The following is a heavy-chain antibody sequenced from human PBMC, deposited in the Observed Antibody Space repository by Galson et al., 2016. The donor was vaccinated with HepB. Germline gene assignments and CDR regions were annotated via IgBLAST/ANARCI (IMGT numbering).Heavy chain of an antibody. CDR3: AKDRSAGAAASGCIDY. Sequence: SLRLSCAASGFTFDENAMHWVRQAPGKGLEWVSTISWNSGTMGYADSVKGRFTISRDNAKNSLYLQLNSLKTEDTALYYCAKDRSAGAAASGCIDYLGQGPLVTVSS. CDR1: GFTFDENA. V-gene: IGHV3-9*01. D-gene: IGHD4/OR15-4a*01. CDR2: ISWNSGTM. J-gene: IGHJ4*02.